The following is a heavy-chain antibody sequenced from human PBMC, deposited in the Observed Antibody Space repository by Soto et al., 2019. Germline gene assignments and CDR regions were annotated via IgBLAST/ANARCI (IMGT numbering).Heavy chain of an antibody. CDR3: AKGRIVVVPAATMGFDS. Sequence: GGSLRLSCAASGFTFSSFGMHWVRQVLGKGLEWVAVISFDGNNIYYADSVKGRFSISRDNSRNTLYLQMNTLRTEDTAVYYCAKGRIVVVPAATMGFDSWGQET. J-gene: IGHJ5*01. CDR1: GFTFSSFG. D-gene: IGHD2-2*01. CDR2: ISFDGNNI. V-gene: IGHV3-30*18.